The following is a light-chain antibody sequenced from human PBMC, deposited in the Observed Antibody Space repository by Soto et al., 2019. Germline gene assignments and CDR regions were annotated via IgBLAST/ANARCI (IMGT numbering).Light chain of an antibody. CDR2: END. J-gene: IGLJ2*01. V-gene: IGLV1-51*02. Sequence: QSVLTQPPSVSAAPGQTVTISCSGSSSNIGNRYVSWYQQLPGTAPKLLIYENDKRPSGIPDRFSGSKSGTSATLGITGLQTGDEADYYCGTWDDSLKGGVFGGGTKLTVL. CDR3: GTWDDSLKGGV. CDR1: SSNIGNRY.